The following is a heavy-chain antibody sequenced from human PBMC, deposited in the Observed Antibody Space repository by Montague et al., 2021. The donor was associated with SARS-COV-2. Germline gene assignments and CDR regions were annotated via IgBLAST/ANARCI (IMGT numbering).Heavy chain of an antibody. V-gene: IGHV3-48*03. CDR1: GFSFSSSA. D-gene: IGHD1-14*01. J-gene: IGHJ4*02. Sequence: SLRLSCAASGFSFSSSAMNWVRQAPGKGLEWLSHIASSGENIDYADSVKGRFTISRDNAKNSLYLQMKSLRVEDTALYYCAKGPDGVDYWGQGTLVTVSS. CDR2: IASSGENI. CDR3: AKGPDGVDY.